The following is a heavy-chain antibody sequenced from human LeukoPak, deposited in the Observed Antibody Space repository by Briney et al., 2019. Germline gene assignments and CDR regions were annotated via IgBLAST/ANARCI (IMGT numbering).Heavy chain of an antibody. Sequence: SETLSLTCAVYGGSFSGYYWSWIRQPPGKGLEWIGEINHSGSTNYNPSLKSRVTISVDTSKNQFSLKLSSVTAAETAVYCCAKVRLYDFWIVYPAFDYWGQGSLLTVSS. CDR2: INHSGST. V-gene: IGHV4-34*01. CDR3: AKVRLYDFWIVYPAFDY. D-gene: IGHD3-3*01. CDR1: GGSFSGYY. J-gene: IGHJ4*02.